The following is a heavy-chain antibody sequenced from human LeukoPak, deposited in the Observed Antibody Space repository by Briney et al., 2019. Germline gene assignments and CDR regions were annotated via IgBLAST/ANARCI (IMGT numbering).Heavy chain of an antibody. CDR3: AKPPRVGYDSSGYLLN. V-gene: IGHV3-7*01. J-gene: IGHJ4*02. CDR1: GFTFSSYW. Sequence: GGSLRLSCAASGFTFSSYWMSWVRQAPGKGLEWVANIKQDGSEKYYVDSVKGRFTISRDNAKNSLYLQMNSLRAEDTAVYYCAKPPRVGYDSSGYLLNWGQGTLVTVSS. D-gene: IGHD3-22*01. CDR2: IKQDGSEK.